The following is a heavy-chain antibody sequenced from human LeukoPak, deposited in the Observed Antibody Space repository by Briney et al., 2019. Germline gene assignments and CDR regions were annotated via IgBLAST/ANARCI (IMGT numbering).Heavy chain of an antibody. V-gene: IGHV4-59*12. D-gene: IGHD3-9*01. J-gene: IGHJ5*02. CDR1: GGSISSYY. CDR3: AREFSVLRYFDWLRNNWFDP. CDR2: IYYSGST. Sequence: RSETLSLTCTVSGGSISSYYWSWIRQPPGKGLERIVYIYYSGSTNYNPSLKSRVTISVDTSTNPSSLKLSSVTAADTAVYYCAREFSVLRYFDWLRNNWFDPSGQGTLVTVSS.